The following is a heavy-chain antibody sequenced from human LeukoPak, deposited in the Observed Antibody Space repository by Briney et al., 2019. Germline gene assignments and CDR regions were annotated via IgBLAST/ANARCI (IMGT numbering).Heavy chain of an antibody. D-gene: IGHD1-26*01. CDR2: MYTSGST. V-gene: IGHV4-4*07. J-gene: IGHJ4*02. CDR3: ARDKGATRPFDY. Sequence: PSETLSLTCTVSGDSISSYYWSWIRQPAGKGLEWIGRMYTSGSTDYNPALKSRVTMSEDTSKNQFSLKLSSVTAADTAVYYCARDKGATRPFDYWGQGTLVTVSS. CDR1: GDSISSYY.